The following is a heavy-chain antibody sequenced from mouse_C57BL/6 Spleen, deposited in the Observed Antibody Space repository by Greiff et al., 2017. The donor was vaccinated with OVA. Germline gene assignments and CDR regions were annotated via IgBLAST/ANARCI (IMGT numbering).Heavy chain of an antibody. D-gene: IGHD1-1*01. CDR2: ISSGGSYT. Sequence: EVKLMESGGDLVKPGGSLKLSCAASGFTFSSYGMSWVRQTPDKRLEWVATISSGGSYTYYPDSVKGRFTISRDNAKNTLYLQMSSLKSEDTAMYYCARYYYGSSYGFAYWGQGTLVTVSA. CDR1: GFTFSSYG. V-gene: IGHV5-6*01. J-gene: IGHJ3*01. CDR3: ARYYYGSSYGFAY.